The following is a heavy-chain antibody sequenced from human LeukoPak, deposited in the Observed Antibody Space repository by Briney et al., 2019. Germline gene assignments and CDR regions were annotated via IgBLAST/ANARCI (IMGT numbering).Heavy chain of an antibody. CDR2: IYSSGST. V-gene: IGHV4-4*07. Sequence: PSETLSLTCTVSGGSMSSYYWSWIRQPAGEGLEWIGRIYSSGSTNYNPSLKSRVTMSVDTSKNQFSLKLSSVTAADTAVYYCAASIRRITVAGPSLDYWGQGTLVTVSS. CDR1: GGSMSSYY. J-gene: IGHJ4*02. CDR3: AASIRRITVAGPSLDY. D-gene: IGHD6-19*01.